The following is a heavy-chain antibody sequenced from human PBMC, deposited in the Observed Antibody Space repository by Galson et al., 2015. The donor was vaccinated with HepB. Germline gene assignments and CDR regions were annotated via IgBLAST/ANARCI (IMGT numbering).Heavy chain of an antibody. CDR2: VDPEDGET. Sequence: VKVSCKVSGYTFTDYYMHWVQQAPGKGLEWMGLVDPEDGETIYAEKFQGRVTITADTSTDTAYMELSSLRSEDTAVYYCAPAKKYYYDSSDWGRMNYWGQGTLVTVSS. D-gene: IGHD3-22*01. V-gene: IGHV1-69-2*01. CDR3: APAKKYYYDSSDWGRMNY. CDR1: GYTFTDYY. J-gene: IGHJ4*02.